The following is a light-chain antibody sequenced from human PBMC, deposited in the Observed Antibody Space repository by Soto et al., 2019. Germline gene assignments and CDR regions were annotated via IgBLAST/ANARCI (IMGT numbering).Light chain of an antibody. V-gene: IGLV2-14*01. J-gene: IGLJ2*01. Sequence: QSVLTQPASVSGSPGQSITISCTGTSSDVGGYNYVSWYQQHPGKAPKLVMYDVSNRPSGVSNRFSGSNSGNTASLSISGLQAEGEADYFCGSYRSSITLGGVFGGGTKLTVL. CDR3: GSYRSSITLGGV. CDR2: DVS. CDR1: SSDVGGYNY.